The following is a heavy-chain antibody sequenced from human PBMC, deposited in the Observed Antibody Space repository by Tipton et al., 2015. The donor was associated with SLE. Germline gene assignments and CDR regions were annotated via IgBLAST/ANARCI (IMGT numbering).Heavy chain of an antibody. CDR1: GFTFSRYA. D-gene: IGHD7-27*01. J-gene: IGHJ4*02. CDR3: ARAPLGYYFDY. V-gene: IGHV3-23*03. Sequence: SLRLSCAASGFTFSRYAMNWVRQAPGKGLEWVSVIYIGGSIFYADSVKGRFTISRDTSKNTLYLQMNSLRAEDTAVYFCARAPLGYYFDYWGQGSLVTVSS. CDR2: IYIGGSI.